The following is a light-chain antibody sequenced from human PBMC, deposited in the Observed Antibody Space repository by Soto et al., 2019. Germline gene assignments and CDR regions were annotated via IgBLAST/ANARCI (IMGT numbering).Light chain of an antibody. J-gene: IGKJ1*01. V-gene: IGKV4-1*01. Sequence: LLTPSPDSVSVSLGPRATLNCKSIQIFLSSSNYMNYLAWYQQKPRQPPKLLINWASIRQSGVPDRFSGSGSGTDFTLTISSLQAEDVAVYYCQQYYGSPLTFGQGGKVDIK. CDR1: QIFLSSSNYMNY. CDR3: QQYYGSPLT. CDR2: WAS.